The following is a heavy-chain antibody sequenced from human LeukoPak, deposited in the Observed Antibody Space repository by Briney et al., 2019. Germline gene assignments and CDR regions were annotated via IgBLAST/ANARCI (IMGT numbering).Heavy chain of an antibody. Sequence: PGGSLRLSCVTSGFIFSDYYMSWSRHAPGEGLEWISYISPSSSFANYADSKKGRFTTSRDNAKNSLFLHMYSLGAEDTAMYYCARDDSSGTHFDSWGQGTLVTVSS. CDR1: GFIFSDYY. CDR3: ARDDSSGTHFDS. D-gene: IGHD3-22*01. J-gene: IGHJ4*02. CDR2: ISPSSSFA. V-gene: IGHV3-11*05.